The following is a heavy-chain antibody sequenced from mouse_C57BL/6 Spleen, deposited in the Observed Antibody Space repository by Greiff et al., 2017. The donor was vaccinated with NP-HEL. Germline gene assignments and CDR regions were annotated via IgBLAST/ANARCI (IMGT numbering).Heavy chain of an antibody. J-gene: IGHJ3*01. CDR1: GFNIKDYY. Sequence: EVQLQQSGAELVRPGASVKLSCTASGFNIKDYYMHWVKQRPEQGLEWIGRIDPEDGDTEYAPKFQGKATMTADTSSNTAYLQLSSLTSEDTAVYYCTTSSGSSYFWFAYWGQGTLVTVSA. D-gene: IGHD1-1*01. CDR3: TTSSGSSYFWFAY. CDR2: IDPEDGDT. V-gene: IGHV14-1*01.